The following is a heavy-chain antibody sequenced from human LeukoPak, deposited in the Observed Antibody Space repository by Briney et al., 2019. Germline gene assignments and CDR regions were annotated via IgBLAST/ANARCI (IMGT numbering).Heavy chain of an antibody. CDR3: ARDQGYSGYDLVFDI. CDR1: GYTFTGYN. J-gene: IGHJ3*02. V-gene: IGHV1-2*02. D-gene: IGHD5-12*01. CDR2: INPNSGGT. Sequence: ASVKVSCKASGYTFTGYNIHWVRQAPGQGLEWMGWINPNSGGTNYAQKFQGRVTMTRDTSISTAYMELSRLRSDDTAVYYCARDQGYSGYDLVFDIWGQGTMVTVSS.